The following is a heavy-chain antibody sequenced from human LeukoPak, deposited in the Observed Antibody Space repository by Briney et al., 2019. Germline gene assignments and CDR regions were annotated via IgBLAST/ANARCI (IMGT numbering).Heavy chain of an antibody. CDR1: GFTFPAYA. D-gene: IGHD3-16*01. CDR3: AKRGSGDYFDY. J-gene: IGHJ4*02. V-gene: IGHV3-23*01. CDR2: ISGTGGST. Sequence: GGSLRLSCAASGFTFPAYAMNWVRQAPGKGLEWVPVISGTGGSTYYADSVKGRFTISRDNSKNTLNLQMNSLRAEDTAVYYCAKRGSGDYFDYWGQGTLVTVSS.